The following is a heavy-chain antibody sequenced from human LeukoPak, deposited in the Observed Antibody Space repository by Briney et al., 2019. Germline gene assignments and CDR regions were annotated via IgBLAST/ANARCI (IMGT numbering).Heavy chain of an antibody. Sequence: PSETLSLTCTVSGGSMSPYHWGWIRQPPGKGLEWTGYIYYSGSTNYNPSLKSRVTISLDTPKKKFSLQLTSVTAADTAIYYCARVGGMTTINNAAFDIWGQGTMVTVSS. CDR2: IYYSGST. CDR1: GGSMSPYH. V-gene: IGHV4-59*01. CDR3: ARVGGMTTINNAAFDI. J-gene: IGHJ3*02. D-gene: IGHD5-24*01.